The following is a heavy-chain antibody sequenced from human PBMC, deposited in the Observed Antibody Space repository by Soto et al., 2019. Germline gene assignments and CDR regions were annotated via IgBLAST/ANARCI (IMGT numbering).Heavy chain of an antibody. Sequence: ASETLSLTCAVSGVSISSGNWWTWVRQTPQRGLEYIGEIFHDGTANYYPSFERRVAISVDTSKNQFSLKLTSVTAADTAIYFCARLVYDTCLNYMYFDYWGQGTLVTVSS. V-gene: IGHV4-4*02. J-gene: IGHJ4*02. CDR2: IFHDGTA. CDR1: GVSISSGNW. CDR3: ARLVYDTCLNYMYFDY. D-gene: IGHD2-8*01.